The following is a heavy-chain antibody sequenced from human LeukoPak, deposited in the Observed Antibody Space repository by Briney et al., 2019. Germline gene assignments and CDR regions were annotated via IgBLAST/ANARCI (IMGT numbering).Heavy chain of an antibody. CDR2: IKQDGSEK. CDR1: GFTISSYW. D-gene: IGHD2-2*01. J-gene: IGHJ4*02. CDR3: ARDPSTMPFDY. Sequence: PGGSLRRSCAASGFTISSYWMSWVRQAPGKGLEWVANIKQDGSEKHYVDSVKGRFTISRDNAKNSLYLQMNSLRAEDTAVYYCARDPSTMPFDYWGQGTLVTVSS. V-gene: IGHV3-7*01.